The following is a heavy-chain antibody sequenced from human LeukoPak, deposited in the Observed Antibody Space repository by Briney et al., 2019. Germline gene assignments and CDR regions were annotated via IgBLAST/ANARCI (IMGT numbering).Heavy chain of an antibody. Sequence: GRSLRLSCAASGFTFDDYAMHWVRQAPGKGLEWVSGISWNSGSIGYADSVKGRFTISRDNAKNSLYLQMNSLRAEDTALYYCAKDIGWEPWLTLGFDYWGQGTLVTVSS. J-gene: IGHJ4*02. D-gene: IGHD1-26*01. CDR1: GFTFDDYA. V-gene: IGHV3-9*01. CDR3: AKDIGWEPWLTLGFDY. CDR2: ISWNSGSI.